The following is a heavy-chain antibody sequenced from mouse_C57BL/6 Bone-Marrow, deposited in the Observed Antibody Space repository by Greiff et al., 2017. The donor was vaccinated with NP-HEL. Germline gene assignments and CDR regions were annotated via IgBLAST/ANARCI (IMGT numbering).Heavy chain of an antibody. V-gene: IGHV5-12*01. CDR1: GFTFSDYY. CDR3: ARPFWFAY. CDR2: ISNGGGST. J-gene: IGHJ3*01. Sequence: EVQLVESGGGLVQPGGSLKLSCAASGFTFSDYYMYWVRQTPEKRLEWVAYISNGGGSTYYPDTVKGRFTISRDNAKNTLYLQMSRLKSEDTAMYYCARPFWFAYWGQGTLVTVSA.